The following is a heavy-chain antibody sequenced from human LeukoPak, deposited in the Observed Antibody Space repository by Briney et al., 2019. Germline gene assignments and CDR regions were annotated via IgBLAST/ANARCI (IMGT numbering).Heavy chain of an antibody. Sequence: SETLSLTCTVSGGSISSSSYYWGWIRQPPGKGLEWIGSIYYSGSTYYNPSLKSRVTISVDTSKNRFSLKLSSVTAADTAVYYCARSYYDILTGFAGDQSGEIDYWGQGTLVTVSS. CDR1: GGSISSSSYY. D-gene: IGHD3-9*01. CDR2: IYYSGST. V-gene: IGHV4-39*07. J-gene: IGHJ4*02. CDR3: ARSYYDILTGFAGDQSGEIDY.